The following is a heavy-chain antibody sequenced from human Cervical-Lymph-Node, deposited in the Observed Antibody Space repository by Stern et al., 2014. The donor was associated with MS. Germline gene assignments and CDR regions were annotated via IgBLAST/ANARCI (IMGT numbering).Heavy chain of an antibody. V-gene: IGHV2-70*04. Sequence: ESGPALVKPTQTLTLTCTFSGFSLSTSGMRVSWIRQPPGKALEWLARIDWDDDKFYSTSLKTRLTISKDTSKNQVVLTMTNMDPVDTATYYCTRMMSSGWFDPWGQGTLVTVSS. J-gene: IGHJ5*02. CDR1: GFSLSTSGMR. D-gene: IGHD2-15*01. CDR2: IDWDDDK. CDR3: TRMMSSGWFDP.